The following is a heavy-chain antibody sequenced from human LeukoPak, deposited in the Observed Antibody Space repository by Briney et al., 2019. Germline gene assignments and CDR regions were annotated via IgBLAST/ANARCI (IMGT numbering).Heavy chain of an antibody. J-gene: IGHJ2*01. CDR1: GFTFSSYA. V-gene: IGHV3-30*04. D-gene: IGHD6-13*01. Sequence: PGGSLRLSCAASGFTFSSYAMHWVRQAPGKGLEWVAVISYDGSNKYYADSVKGRFTISRDNSKNTLYLQMNSLRAEDTAVYYCARGQQLGVWFFDLWGRGTLVTVSS. CDR2: ISYDGSNK. CDR3: ARGQQLGVWFFDL.